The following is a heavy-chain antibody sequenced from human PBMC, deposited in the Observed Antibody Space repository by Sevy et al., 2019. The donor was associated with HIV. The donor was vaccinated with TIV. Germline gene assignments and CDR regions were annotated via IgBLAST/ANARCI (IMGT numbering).Heavy chain of an antibody. CDR3: ARGYCRGGRCYPGGY. J-gene: IGHJ4*02. CDR1: GYTFSTYG. D-gene: IGHD2-15*01. Sequence: ASVKVSCEASGYTFSTYGINWVRQAPGQGLEWMGWINTFTGDTNYLQKLQDRVTMTKDTSTSTVYMELRSLRSDDTAVYYCARGYCRGGRCYPGGYWGQVTLVTVSS. V-gene: IGHV1-18*01. CDR2: INTFTGDT.